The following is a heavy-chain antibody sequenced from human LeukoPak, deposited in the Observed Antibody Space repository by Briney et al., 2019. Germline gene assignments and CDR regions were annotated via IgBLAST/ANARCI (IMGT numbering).Heavy chain of an antibody. J-gene: IGHJ5*02. CDR3: ARWNWP. CDR2: IYSGGNT. D-gene: IGHD1-1*01. V-gene: IGHV3-53*01. CDR1: GFTVSSNF. Sequence: GGSLRLSCAASGFTVSSNFMSWVRQAPGKGLEWVSVIYSGGNTYYADSVKGRFTIFRDNSKNTLHLQMNSLRAEDTAVYYCARWNWPWGQGTLVTVSS.